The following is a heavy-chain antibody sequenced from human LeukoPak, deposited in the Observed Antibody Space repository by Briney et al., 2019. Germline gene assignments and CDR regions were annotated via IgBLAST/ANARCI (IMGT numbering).Heavy chain of an antibody. D-gene: IGHD2-2*01. CDR1: AGTFTSYG. V-gene: IGHV1-69*01. CDR3: ARAPVVVPAAKRNYYYTDV. J-gene: IGHJ6*03. CDR2: IITIFGTG. Sequence: AAVNVTRKASAGTFTSYGNSWVRLGPAPGLEWVGGIITIFGTGNYAQKFQGRVTITADESTSTAYMELSSLRSEDTAVYYCARAPVVVPAAKRNYYYTDVSGKGTTVTVSS.